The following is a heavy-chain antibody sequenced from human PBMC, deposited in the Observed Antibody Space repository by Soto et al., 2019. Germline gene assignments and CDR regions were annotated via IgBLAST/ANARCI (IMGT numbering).Heavy chain of an antibody. CDR1: GYTFTSYA. J-gene: IGHJ4*02. V-gene: IGHV1-3*01. D-gene: IGHD2-15*01. CDR3: ARVYCSGGGCYSVPDYFDY. Sequence: ASVKVSCKASGYTFTSYAMHWVRQAPGQRLEWMGWINAGNGNTKYSQKFQGRVTITRDTSASTAYMELSSLGSEDTAVYYCARVYCSGGGCYSVPDYFDYWGQGTLVTVSS. CDR2: INAGNGNT.